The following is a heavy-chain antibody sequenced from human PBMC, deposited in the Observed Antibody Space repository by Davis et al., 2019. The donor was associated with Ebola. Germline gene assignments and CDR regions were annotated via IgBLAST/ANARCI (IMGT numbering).Heavy chain of an antibody. CDR2: VHGGNGNT. CDR3: ARASFGYNSGWYADY. J-gene: IGHJ4*02. V-gene: IGHV1-3*01. Sequence: ASVTVSCKASGFTLTNYAIHWVRQAPGQRLEWMGWVHGGNGNTKYSQSFQGRVTITTDTSASTVYLDLTSLRDDDTAVFYCARASFGYNSGWYADYWGPGSLVTVSS. D-gene: IGHD6-19*01. CDR1: GFTLTNYA.